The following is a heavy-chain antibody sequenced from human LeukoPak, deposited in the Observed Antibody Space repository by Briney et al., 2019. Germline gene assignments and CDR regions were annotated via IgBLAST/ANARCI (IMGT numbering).Heavy chain of an antibody. Sequence: GGSLRLSCAASGFXFSSYSMNWVRQAPGKGLEWVSSISSSSSYIYYADSVKGRFTISRDNAKNSLYLQMNSLRAEDTAVYYCARDLGDSSGYFGYWGQGTLVTVSS. CDR1: GFXFSSYS. J-gene: IGHJ4*02. CDR2: ISSSSSYI. D-gene: IGHD3-22*01. CDR3: ARDLGDSSGYFGY. V-gene: IGHV3-21*01.